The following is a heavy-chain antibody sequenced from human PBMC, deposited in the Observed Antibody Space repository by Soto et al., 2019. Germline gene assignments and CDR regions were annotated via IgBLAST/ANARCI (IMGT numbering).Heavy chain of an antibody. Sequence: PSETLSLTCAGYGGSFSGYYWSWIRQPPGKGLEWIGEINHSGSTNYNPSLKSRVTISVDTSKNQFSLKLSSVTAADTAVFYCARDRPHVVRGRARFDYWGQGTLVTVSS. CDR3: ARDRPHVVRGRARFDY. CDR1: GGSFSGYY. J-gene: IGHJ4*02. V-gene: IGHV4-34*01. D-gene: IGHD3-10*01. CDR2: INHSGST.